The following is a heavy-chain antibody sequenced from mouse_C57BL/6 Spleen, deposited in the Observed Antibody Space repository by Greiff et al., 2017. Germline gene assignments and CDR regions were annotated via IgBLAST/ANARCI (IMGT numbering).Heavy chain of an antibody. Sequence: VQLVESGAELVRPGASVKLSCKASGYTFTDYYINWVKQRPGQGLEWIARIYPGSGNTYYNEKFKGKATLTAEKSSSTAYMQLSSLTSEDSAVYFCARGGIPNYYGYFDYWGQGTTLTVSS. CDR2: IYPGSGNT. CDR1: GYTFTDYY. D-gene: IGHD1-1*01. V-gene: IGHV1-76*01. CDR3: ARGGIPNYYGYFDY. J-gene: IGHJ2*01.